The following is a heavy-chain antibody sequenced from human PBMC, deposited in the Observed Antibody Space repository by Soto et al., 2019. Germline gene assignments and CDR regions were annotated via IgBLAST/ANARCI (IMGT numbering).Heavy chain of an antibody. Sequence: PGGSLRLSCAASGFTFSFYTMNWVRQAPGRGLEWISYIDTSSSVIFYVDSAKGRFTVSRDNGKNSLDLQMNSLRDEDTAVYYCAREYSTSSGRAFDIWGQGTIVTV. J-gene: IGHJ3*02. CDR3: AREYSTSSGRAFDI. D-gene: IGHD6-6*01. V-gene: IGHV3-48*02. CDR2: IDTSSSVI. CDR1: GFTFSFYT.